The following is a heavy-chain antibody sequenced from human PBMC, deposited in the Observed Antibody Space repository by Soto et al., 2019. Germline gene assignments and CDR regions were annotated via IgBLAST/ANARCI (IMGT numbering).Heavy chain of an antibody. D-gene: IGHD4-17*01. J-gene: IGHJ4*02. CDR1: GVSVSSGSFY. V-gene: IGHV4-61*01. Sequence: PSETLSLTCTVSGVSVSSGSFYWAWIRQPPGKGLEWIGFGSYSGTTNYKPSLKSRVTISVDTSRSQITLKVSSLTAADTAVYYRTRGATVTQYDYWGQGTLVTVSS. CDR3: TRGATVTQYDY. CDR2: GSYSGTT.